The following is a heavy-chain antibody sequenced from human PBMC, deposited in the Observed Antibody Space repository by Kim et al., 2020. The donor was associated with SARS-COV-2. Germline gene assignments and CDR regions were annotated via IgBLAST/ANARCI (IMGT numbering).Heavy chain of an antibody. Sequence: GGSLRLSCAASGFTFSSYAMSWVRQAPGKGLEWVSAISGSGGSTYYADSVKGRFTISRDNSKNTLYLQMNSLRAEDTAVYYCAKEEQQLGTYYYYYGMDGWGQGTTVTVSS. CDR2: ISGSGGST. CDR3: AKEEQQLGTYYYYYGMDG. CDR1: GFTFSSYA. V-gene: IGHV3-23*01. D-gene: IGHD6-13*01. J-gene: IGHJ6*02.